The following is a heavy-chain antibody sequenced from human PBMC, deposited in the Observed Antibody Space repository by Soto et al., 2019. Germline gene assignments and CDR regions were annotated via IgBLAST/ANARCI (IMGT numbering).Heavy chain of an antibody. V-gene: IGHV3-23*01. CDR2: ISGGGSST. CDR3: AKGQDIPIFDHFDP. D-gene: IGHD3-3*01. J-gene: IGHJ5*02. Sequence: ASGLSFNLFAMNWFRQAPGKGLGWVSSISGGGSSTYYADSVKGRFTVSRDNSKNTLYLEMNSLGDDDTAVYYCAKGQDIPIFDHFDPWGPGTLVTVSS. CDR1: GLSFNLFA.